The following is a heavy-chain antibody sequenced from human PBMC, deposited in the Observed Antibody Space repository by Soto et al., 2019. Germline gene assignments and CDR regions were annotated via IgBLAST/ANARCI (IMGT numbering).Heavy chain of an antibody. V-gene: IGHV1-18*01. CDR1: GYTFTSYG. CDR2: ISAYNGNT. Sequence: ASVKVSCKASGYTFTSYGTSWVRQAPGQGLEWMGWISAYNGNTNYAQKLQGRVTMTTDTSTSTAYMELRSLRSDDTAVYYCARGGQYYYDSSGYYYPWGQGTLVTVSS. CDR3: ARGGQYYYDSSGYYYP. J-gene: IGHJ5*02. D-gene: IGHD3-22*01.